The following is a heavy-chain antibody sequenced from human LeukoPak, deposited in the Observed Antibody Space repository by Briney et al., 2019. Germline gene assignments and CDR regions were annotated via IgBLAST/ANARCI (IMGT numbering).Heavy chain of an antibody. J-gene: IGHJ4*02. CDR3: AKDRGMFLVGYLDY. CDR1: GFTFSSYA. D-gene: IGHD2-15*01. CDR2: ISGSGGTT. V-gene: IGHV3-23*01. Sequence: GGSLRLSCAASGFTFSSYAMSRVRQAPGKGLEWVSAISGSGGTTYYADSVKGRFTISRDNSKNTLYLQMNSLRAEDTAVYYCAKDRGMFLVGYLDYWGQGTLVTVSS.